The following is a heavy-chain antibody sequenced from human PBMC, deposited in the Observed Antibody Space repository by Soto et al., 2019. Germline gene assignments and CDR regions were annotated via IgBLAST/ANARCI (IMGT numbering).Heavy chain of an antibody. D-gene: IGHD4-17*01. J-gene: IGHJ4*02. Sequence: EVQLVESGGGLVQPGGSLRLSCAASGFTVSGNYMSWVRQAPGKGLEWVSAIYSVGTTYYADSVKGRFTISRDNSKNTLYLQMNSLRAEDTAVYYCAIAVTHERYFDYWGQGTLVTVSS. CDR1: GFTVSGNY. V-gene: IGHV3-66*01. CDR3: AIAVTHERYFDY. CDR2: IYSVGTT.